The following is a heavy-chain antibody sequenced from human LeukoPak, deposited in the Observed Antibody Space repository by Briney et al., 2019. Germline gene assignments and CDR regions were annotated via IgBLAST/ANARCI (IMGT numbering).Heavy chain of an antibody. CDR2: INTKTGDP. CDR3: ARATYYDILTEPPEPVYYDYYGMDV. D-gene: IGHD3-9*01. J-gene: IGHJ6*02. V-gene: IGHV7-4-1*02. Sequence: ASVKVSCKGSGYTFSKYAMNWVRQAPGQGLEWMGWINTKTGDPTYGQGFTGRFVFSLETSVSTAYLQINSLKAEDTAVYYCARATYYDILTEPPEPVYYDYYGMDVWGQGTTVTVSS. CDR1: GYTFSKYA.